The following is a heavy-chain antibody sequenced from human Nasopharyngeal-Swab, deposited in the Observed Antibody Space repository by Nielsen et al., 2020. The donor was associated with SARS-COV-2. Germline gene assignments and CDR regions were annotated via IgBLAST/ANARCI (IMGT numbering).Heavy chain of an antibody. CDR2: IWYDGSNK. V-gene: IGHV3-33*08. D-gene: IGHD3-22*01. Sequence: GGSLRLSCAASGFTFSSYGMHWVRQAPGKGLEWVAVIWYDGSNKYYADSVKGRFTISRDNSKNTLYLQMNSLRAEDTAVYYCARMGTYYHDLLYGMDVWGQGTTVTVSS. CDR3: ARMGTYYHDLLYGMDV. J-gene: IGHJ6*02. CDR1: GFTFSSYG.